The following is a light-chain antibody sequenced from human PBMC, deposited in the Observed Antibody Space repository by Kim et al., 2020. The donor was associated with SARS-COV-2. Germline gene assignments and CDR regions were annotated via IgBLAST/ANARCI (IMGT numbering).Light chain of an antibody. V-gene: IGKV3-15*01. CDR2: GAS. CDR1: QSVTTN. Sequence: EIVMTQSPATLSVSPGDRATLFCRASQSVTTNVAWYQQKPGQAPRLLIYGASPRATGVPARFSGSGSGTDFTLTIGGLQSEDFAVYFCQQYNRWPYTFGQGTKLEI. CDR3: QQYNRWPYT. J-gene: IGKJ2*01.